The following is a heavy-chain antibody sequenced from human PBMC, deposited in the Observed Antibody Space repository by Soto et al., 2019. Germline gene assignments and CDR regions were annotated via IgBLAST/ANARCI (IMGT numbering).Heavy chain of an antibody. D-gene: IGHD6-13*01. CDR3: ARIQLGYEAFDI. V-gene: IGHV3-21*01. CDR1: GFTFSSYS. CDR2: ISSSSSYI. J-gene: IGHJ3*02. Sequence: PGGSLRLSCAASGFTFSSYSMNWVRQAPGKGLEWVSSISSSSSYIYYADSVKGRFTISRDNAKNSLYLQMNSLRAEDTAVYYFARIQLGYEAFDIWRQGTMVTV.